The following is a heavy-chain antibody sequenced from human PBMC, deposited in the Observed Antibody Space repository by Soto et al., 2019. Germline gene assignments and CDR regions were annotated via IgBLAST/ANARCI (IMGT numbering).Heavy chain of an antibody. J-gene: IGHJ4*02. D-gene: IGHD1-26*01. V-gene: IGHV3-23*01. CDR2: ISGSGLST. CDR3: AKESVGGSYYSGL. Sequence: DSGKGLEWVSAISGSGLSTYYTDSVKGRFTISRDNSKNTLHLEMNSLRAEDTAVYYCAKESVGGSYYSGLWGQGTLVTVSS.